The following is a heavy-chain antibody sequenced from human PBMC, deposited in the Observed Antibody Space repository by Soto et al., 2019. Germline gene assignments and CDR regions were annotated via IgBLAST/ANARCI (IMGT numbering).Heavy chain of an antibody. D-gene: IGHD3-10*01. CDR1: GYTFSSIG. CDR2: ISPYKGNT. J-gene: IGHJ4*02. CDR3: ARDLDGSGSYYTNY. Sequence: GASVKVSCKTSGYTFSSIGITWVRQAPGQGLEWMGWISPYKGNTYYAQRLQGRVTMSTDTSTSTAYMELRSLRSDDTAVYFCARDLDGSGSYYTNYWGQGTLVTVSS. V-gene: IGHV1-18*01.